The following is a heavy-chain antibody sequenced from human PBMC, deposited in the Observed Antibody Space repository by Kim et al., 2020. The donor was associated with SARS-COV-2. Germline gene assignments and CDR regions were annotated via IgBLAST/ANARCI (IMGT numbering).Heavy chain of an antibody. J-gene: IGHJ6*02. CDR1: GGSISSSSYY. CDR2: IYYSGST. D-gene: IGHD3-3*01. V-gene: IGHV4-39*07. Sequence: SETLSLTCTVSGGSISSSSYYWGWIRQPPGKGLEWIGSIYYSGSTYYNPSLKSRVTISVDTSKNQFSLKLSSVTAADTAVYYCARVLRFLEWLSLPYYYYGMDVWGQGTTVTVSS. CDR3: ARVLRFLEWLSLPYYYYGMDV.